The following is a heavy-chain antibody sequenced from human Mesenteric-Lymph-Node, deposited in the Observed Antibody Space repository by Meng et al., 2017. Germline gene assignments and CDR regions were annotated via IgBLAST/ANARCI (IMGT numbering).Heavy chain of an antibody. V-gene: IGHV3-11*04. CDR3: ARDHMIPHSGYDLPRPARQQLVARGLGY. J-gene: IGHJ4*02. D-gene: IGHD5-12*01. Sequence: GESLKISCAASGFTFSDYYMAWIRQPPGQGLEWVASISPTGGSLYYADSVKGRFSISRDNAKNSLSLEMNILRAEDTAVYYCARDHMIPHSGYDLPRPARQQLVARGLGYWGQGTLVTVSS. CDR1: GFTFSDYY. CDR2: ISPTGGSL.